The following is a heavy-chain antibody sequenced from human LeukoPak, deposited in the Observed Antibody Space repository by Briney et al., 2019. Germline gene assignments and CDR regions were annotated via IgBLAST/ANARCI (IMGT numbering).Heavy chain of an antibody. J-gene: IGHJ4*02. CDR3: ASRKLGNDY. CDR1: GGSISSSSYY. D-gene: IGHD7-27*01. CDR2: IYYSGST. Sequence: PSETLSLTCTVSGGSISSSSYYWGWIRQPPGKGLEWIGSIYYSGSTYYNPSLKSRVTISVDTSKNQFPLKLSSVTAADTAVYYCASRKLGNDYWGQGTLVTVSS. V-gene: IGHV4-39*06.